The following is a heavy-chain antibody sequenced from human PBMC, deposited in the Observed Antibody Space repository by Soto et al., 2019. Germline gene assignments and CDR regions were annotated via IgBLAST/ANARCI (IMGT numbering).Heavy chain of an antibody. CDR1: GFTFNNYA. CDR2: ISGSGGST. Sequence: GGSLRLSCAASGFTFNNYAMSWVRQAPGKGLEWVSAISGSGGSTHYADSVKGRFTISRDNSKNTLYLQMNSLRAEDTAVYYCAKDISTWEMATITAYWGQGTLVTVSS. D-gene: IGHD5-12*01. V-gene: IGHV3-23*01. J-gene: IGHJ4*02. CDR3: AKDISTWEMATITAY.